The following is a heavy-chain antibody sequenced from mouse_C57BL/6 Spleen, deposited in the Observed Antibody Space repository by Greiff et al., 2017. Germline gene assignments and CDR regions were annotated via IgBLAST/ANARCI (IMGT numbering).Heavy chain of an antibody. CDR1: GYTFTSYW. CDR2: INPSNGGT. J-gene: IGHJ2*01. V-gene: IGHV1-53*01. Sequence: QVQLKQPGTELVKPGASVKLSCKASGYTFTSYWMHWVKQRPGQGLEWIGNINPSNGGTNYNEKFKSKATLTVDKSSSTAYMQLSSLTAEDSAVYYCASDDYGSSSYFDYWGQGTTLTFSS. D-gene: IGHD1-1*01. CDR3: ASDDYGSSSYFDY.